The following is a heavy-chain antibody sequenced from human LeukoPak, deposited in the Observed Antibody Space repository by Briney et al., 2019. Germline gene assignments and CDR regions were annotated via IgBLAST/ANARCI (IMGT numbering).Heavy chain of an antibody. D-gene: IGHD5-12*01. CDR3: VRGGGVSGYDLLDY. CDR1: GFTVSNYW. CDR2: INQDGSEE. J-gene: IGHJ4*02. Sequence: GGSLRLSCAASGFTVSNYWMTWVRQAPGKGLEWVAHINQDGSEEHYMDSVKARFTISRDNAKNSLSLQMNSLRAEDTAVYYCVRGGGVSGYDLLDYWGQGTLVTVSS. V-gene: IGHV3-7*01.